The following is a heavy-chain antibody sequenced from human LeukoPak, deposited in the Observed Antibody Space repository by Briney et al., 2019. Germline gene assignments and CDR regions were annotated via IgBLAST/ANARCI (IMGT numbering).Heavy chain of an antibody. D-gene: IGHD1-26*01. CDR3: ARDGGVYSGTYFDY. Sequence: GGSLRLSCAASGFTFSSYDMNWVRQAPGKGLEWVSYISSSGATIYYADSVKGRFTISRDNAKKSLHLQVNSLRAEDTAVYYCARDGGVYSGTYFDYWGQGTLVTVSS. V-gene: IGHV3-48*03. CDR1: GFTFSSYD. CDR2: ISSSGATI. J-gene: IGHJ4*02.